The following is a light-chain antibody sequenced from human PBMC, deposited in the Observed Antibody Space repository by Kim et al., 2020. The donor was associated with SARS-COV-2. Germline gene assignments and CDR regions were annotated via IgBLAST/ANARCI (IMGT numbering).Light chain of an antibody. J-gene: IGKJ4*01. V-gene: IGKV1-17*02. Sequence: ASVGDEITITCRAAEDIRKSVVWFQQKPGRAPTRLVFDASTLDIGVPPRFSGSGSGTQFALTINNLQPEDSATYFCLQHSLYPLTFGGGTKVDIK. CDR2: DAS. CDR1: EDIRKS. CDR3: LQHSLYPLT.